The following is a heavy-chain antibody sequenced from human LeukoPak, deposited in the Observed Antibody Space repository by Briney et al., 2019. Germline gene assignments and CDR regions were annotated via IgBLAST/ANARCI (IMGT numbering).Heavy chain of an antibody. J-gene: IGHJ6*03. CDR3: ARSVEDYYYYYMDV. CDR1: GGSFSGYY. Sequence: KPSETLSLTCAVYGGSFSGYYWSWIRQPPGKGLEWIGEINHSGSTNYNPSLKSRVTISVDTSKNQFSLKLSSVTAADTAVYYCARSVEDYYYYYMDVWGKGTTVTVSS. CDR2: INHSGST. V-gene: IGHV4-34*01.